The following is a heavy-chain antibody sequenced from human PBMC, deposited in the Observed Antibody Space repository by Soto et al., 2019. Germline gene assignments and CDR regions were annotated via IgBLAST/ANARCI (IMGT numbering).Heavy chain of an antibody. CDR2: ISGSGSST. Sequence: GGSLRLSCAASGFTFSSYAMSWVRQAPGKGLEWVSAISGSGSSTYYADSVKGRFTISRDNSKNTLYLQMNSLRAEDSAVYYCAKIRDSRGYYEYFQHWGQGTLVTVSS. CDR1: GFTFSSYA. D-gene: IGHD3-22*01. V-gene: IGHV3-23*01. CDR3: AKIRDSRGYYEYFQH. J-gene: IGHJ1*01.